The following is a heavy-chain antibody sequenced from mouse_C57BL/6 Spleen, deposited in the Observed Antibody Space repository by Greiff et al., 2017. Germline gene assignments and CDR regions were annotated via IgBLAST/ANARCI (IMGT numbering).Heavy chain of an antibody. CDR3: ASTAGY. D-gene: IGHD1-2*01. J-gene: IGHJ2*01. CDR1: GYTFTSYW. Sequence: QVQLQQPGAELVRPGTSVKLSCKASGYTFTSYWMHWVKQRPGQGLEWIGVIDPSDSYTNYNQKFKGKARLTVDTSSSTAYMQLSSLTSEDSAVYYCASTAGYWGQGTTLTVSS. CDR2: IDPSDSYT. V-gene: IGHV1-59*01.